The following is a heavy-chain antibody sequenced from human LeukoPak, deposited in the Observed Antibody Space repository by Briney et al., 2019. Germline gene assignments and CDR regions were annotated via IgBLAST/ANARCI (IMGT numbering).Heavy chain of an antibody. J-gene: IGHJ1*01. D-gene: IGHD3-10*01. CDR3: AKEEDGPRGRYGSGTYGYFQH. V-gene: IGHV3-30*02. CDR1: GFTFSNHA. CDR2: TRSDGTDK. Sequence: PGGSLRLSCAASGFTFSNHAMHWVRQAPGKGLEWVAFTRSDGTDKYYAETVRGRFTISRDNSENTLYLQMNSLRAEDTAVYYCAKEEDGPRGRYGSGTYGYFQHWGQGTLVTVSS.